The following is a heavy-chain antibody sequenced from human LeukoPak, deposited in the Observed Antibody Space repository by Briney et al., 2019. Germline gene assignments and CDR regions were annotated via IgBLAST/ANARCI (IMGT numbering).Heavy chain of an antibody. V-gene: IGHV5-51*01. CDR1: GYSFPHYW. CDR3: ARFGGPTFGNYYFDY. J-gene: IGHJ4*02. Sequence: GESLKISCQGSGYSFPHYWIXWXRXXPGXXXXXXGXIYXDDSGTRYSPXFQGQVTFSADKSINTAYLQWSSLKASDTAMYFCARFGGPTFGNYYFDYWGQGTLVTVSS. D-gene: IGHD2/OR15-2a*01. CDR2: IYXDDSGT.